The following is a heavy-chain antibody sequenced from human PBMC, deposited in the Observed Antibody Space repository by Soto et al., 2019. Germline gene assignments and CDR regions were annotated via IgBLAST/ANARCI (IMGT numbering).Heavy chain of an antibody. J-gene: IGHJ4*02. CDR2: ISGSGGST. CDR3: AKDNGFLEWLLSHFFDY. V-gene: IGHV3-23*01. D-gene: IGHD3-3*01. CDR1: GFTFSSYA. Sequence: GESLKISCAASGFTFSSYAMSWVRQAPGKGLEWVSAISGSGGSTYYADSVKGRFTISRDNSKNTLYLQMNSLRAEDTAVYYCAKDNGFLEWLLSHFFDYWGQGTLVTVSS.